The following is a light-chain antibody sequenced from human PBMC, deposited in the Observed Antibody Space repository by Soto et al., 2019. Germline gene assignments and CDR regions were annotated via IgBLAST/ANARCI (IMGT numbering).Light chain of an antibody. CDR1: ALPKQY. V-gene: IGLV3-25*03. CDR3: QSADSSGTYYV. CDR2: KDS. Sequence: SYELTQPPSVSVSPGQTVRITCSGDALPKQYAYWYKQKPGQAPVLVIYKDSERPSGIPERFSGSSSGTTVTLTISGVQAEDEADYYCQSADSSGTYYVFGTGTKVTVL. J-gene: IGLJ1*01.